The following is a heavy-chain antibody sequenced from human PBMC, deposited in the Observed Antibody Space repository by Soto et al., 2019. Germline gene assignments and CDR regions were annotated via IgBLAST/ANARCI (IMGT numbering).Heavy chain of an antibody. Sequence: SETLSLTCTVSGGSISSYYWSWIRQPPGKGLEWIGYIYYSGSTNYNPSLKSRVTISVDTSKNQFSLKLSSVTAADTGVYYCARAYYSYGYVGVDYWGQGTLVTVSS. V-gene: IGHV4-59*08. J-gene: IGHJ4*02. CDR1: GGSISSYY. CDR3: ARAYYSYGYVGVDY. D-gene: IGHD5-18*01. CDR2: IYYSGST.